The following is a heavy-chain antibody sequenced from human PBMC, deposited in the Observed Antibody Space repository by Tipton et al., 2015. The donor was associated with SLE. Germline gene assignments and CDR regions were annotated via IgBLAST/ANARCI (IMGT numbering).Heavy chain of an antibody. CDR1: GGSISSYF. V-gene: IGHV4-59*01. CDR3: AGEVGDDAFDI. D-gene: IGHD1-26*01. CDR2: IYYSGST. J-gene: IGHJ3*02. Sequence: TLSLTCTVSGGSISSYFWSWIRRPPGKGLEWIGYIYYSGSTNYRPSLKSRVTISVDTSKNQFSLKLSSVTAADTAVYYCAGEVGDDAFDIWGQGTMVTVSS.